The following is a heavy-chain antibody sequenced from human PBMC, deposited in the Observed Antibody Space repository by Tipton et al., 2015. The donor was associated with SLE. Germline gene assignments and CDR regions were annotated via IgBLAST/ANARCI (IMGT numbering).Heavy chain of an antibody. CDR3: ARGGGFDP. Sequence: TLSLTCAVYGGSFSGYYWSWIRQPPGKGLEWIGEINNSGSTNYNPSLKSRVTISVDTSKNQFSLKLSSVTAADTAVYYCARGGGFDPWGQGTLVTVSS. CDR1: GGSFSGYY. CDR2: INNSGST. D-gene: IGHD3-16*01. J-gene: IGHJ5*02. V-gene: IGHV4-34*01.